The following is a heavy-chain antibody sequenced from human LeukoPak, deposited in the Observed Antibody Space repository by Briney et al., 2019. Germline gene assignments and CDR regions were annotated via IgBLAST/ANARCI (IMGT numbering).Heavy chain of an antibody. Sequence: SETLSLTCTVSGGSISSSSYYWGWIRQPPGKGLEWIGSIYYSGSTYYNPSLKSRVTISVDTSKDQFSLKLSSVTAADTAVYYCARVNYYYYYMDVWGKGTTVTVSS. V-gene: IGHV4-39*07. CDR2: IYYSGST. CDR3: ARVNYYYYYMDV. CDR1: GGSISSSSYY. J-gene: IGHJ6*03.